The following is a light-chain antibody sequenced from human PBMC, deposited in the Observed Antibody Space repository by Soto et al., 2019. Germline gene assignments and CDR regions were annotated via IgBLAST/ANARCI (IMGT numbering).Light chain of an antibody. V-gene: IGLV2-14*02. J-gene: IGLJ2*01. CDR3: SSYTSSNTVL. CDR1: TNDVGYYNL. CDR2: EDD. Sequence: QSVLTQPASVSGSPGQSITISCIGVTNDVGYYNLVSWYQQLPGQAPRLIIYEDDKRPSGVSDRFSGSKSDNTASLTISGLQAEDEADYYCSSYTSSNTVLFGGGTKVTV.